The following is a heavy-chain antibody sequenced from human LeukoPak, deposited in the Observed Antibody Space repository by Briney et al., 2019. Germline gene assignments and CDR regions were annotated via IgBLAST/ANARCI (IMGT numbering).Heavy chain of an antibody. V-gene: IGHV4-38-2*02. J-gene: IGHJ6*03. CDR2: IYHSGST. CDR3: ASGGIVGASPRYYYYMDV. D-gene: IGHD1-26*01. Sequence: SETLSLTCTVSGYSISSGYYWGWIRQPPGKGLEWIGSIYHSGSTYYNPSLKSRVTISVDTSKNQFSLKLSSVTAADTAVYYCASGGIVGASPRYYYYMDVWGEGTTVTVSS. CDR1: GYSISSGYY.